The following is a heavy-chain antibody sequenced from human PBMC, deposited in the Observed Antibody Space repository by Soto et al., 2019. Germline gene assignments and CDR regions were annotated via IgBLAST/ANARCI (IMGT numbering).Heavy chain of an antibody. CDR1: GFTFTNAW. D-gene: IGHD3-10*01. CDR3: ATSNYYESGTFPQAPFDY. Sequence: LRLSCGASGFTFTNAWMSWVRQPPGKGLDWVGRIKSKTDGGTTDYATPAKGRFSISRDDSKNTLYLQLNSLKTEDTAIYYCATSNYYESGTFPQAPFDYWGQGTRVTVSS. V-gene: IGHV3-15*01. J-gene: IGHJ4*02. CDR2: IKSKTDGGTT.